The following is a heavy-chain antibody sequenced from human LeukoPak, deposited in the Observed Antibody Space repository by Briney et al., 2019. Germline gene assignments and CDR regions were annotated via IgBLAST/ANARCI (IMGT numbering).Heavy chain of an antibody. D-gene: IGHD3-22*01. CDR3: ARVNYYDSSGLNFDY. V-gene: IGHV4-34*01. Sequence: SETLSLTCAVYGGSFSGYYWSWIRQPPGKGLEWIGEINHSGSTNYNPSLKSRVTISVDTSKNQFSLKLGSVTAADTAVYYCARVNYYDSSGLNFDYWGQGTLVTVSS. CDR1: GGSFSGYY. J-gene: IGHJ4*02. CDR2: INHSGST.